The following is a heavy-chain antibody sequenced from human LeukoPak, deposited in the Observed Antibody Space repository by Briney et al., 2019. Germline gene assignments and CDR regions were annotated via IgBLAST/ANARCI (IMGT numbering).Heavy chain of an antibody. V-gene: IGHV4-39*01. Sequence: SETLSLTCTVSGGSISSSSYYWGWIRQPPGKGLEWIGSIYYSGSTYYNPSLKSRVTISVDTSKNQFSLKLSSVTAADTAVRYCASASGYSGYEHAFDIWGQGIMVTVSS. CDR2: IYYSGST. J-gene: IGHJ3*02. CDR1: GGSISSSSYY. D-gene: IGHD5-12*01. CDR3: ASASGYSGYEHAFDI.